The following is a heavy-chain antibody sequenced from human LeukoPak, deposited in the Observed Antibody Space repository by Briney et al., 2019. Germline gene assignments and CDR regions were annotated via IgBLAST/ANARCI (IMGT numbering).Heavy chain of an antibody. J-gene: IGHJ4*02. Sequence: SETLSLTCTVSGGSISSYYWSWIRQPAGKGLEWIGRIYTSGSTNYNPSLKGRVTMSVDTSKNQFSLKLSSVTDADTAVYYCARDRYYYDSTGYSIFDYWGQGTLVTVSS. CDR2: IYTSGST. D-gene: IGHD3-22*01. CDR1: GGSISSYY. CDR3: ARDRYYYDSTGYSIFDY. V-gene: IGHV4-4*07.